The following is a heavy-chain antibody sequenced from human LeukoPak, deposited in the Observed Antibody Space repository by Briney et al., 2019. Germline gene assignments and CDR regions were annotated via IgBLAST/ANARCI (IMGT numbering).Heavy chain of an antibody. CDR2: IHSSGRT. CDR1: GGSVSSYY. D-gene: IGHD1-14*01. V-gene: IGHV4-4*08. CDR3: ARHGTISSESYFDY. Sequence: SETLSLTCSVSGGSVSSYYWSWIRQSPGKGLEWIGYIHSSGRTNYNPSLKSRVTGFVDTSKNQVSLRLSSVTAADTAVYYCARHGTISSESYFDYWGQGALVTVSS. J-gene: IGHJ4*02.